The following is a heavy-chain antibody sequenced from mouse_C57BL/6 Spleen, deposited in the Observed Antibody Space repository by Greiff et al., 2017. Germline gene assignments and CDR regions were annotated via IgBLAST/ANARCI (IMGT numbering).Heavy chain of an antibody. CDR2: IYPGDGDT. Sequence: QVQLQQSGAELVKPGASVKISCKASGYAFSSYWMNWVKQRPGKGLEWIGQIYPGDGDTNYNGKFKGKATLTADKSSSTAYMQLRSLTSEDAAVYFCVSHVGNYGSSYWYFDVWGTGTTVTVSS. CDR1: GYAFSSYW. D-gene: IGHD1-1*01. CDR3: VSHVGNYGSSYWYFDV. V-gene: IGHV1-80*01. J-gene: IGHJ1*03.